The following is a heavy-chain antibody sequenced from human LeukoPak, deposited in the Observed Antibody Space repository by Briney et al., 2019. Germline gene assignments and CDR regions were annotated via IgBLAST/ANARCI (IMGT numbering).Heavy chain of an antibody. CDR1: GGSISSYY. CDR3: ARGGFSHYDFWSGYYTKSYYYYGMDV. Sequence: SETLSLTCTVSGGSISSYYWSWIRQPPGKGLEWIGYIYYSGSTNYNPSLKSRVTISVDTSKNQFSLKLSSVTAADTAVYYCARGGFSHYDFWSGYYTKSYYYYGMDVWGQGTTVTVSS. J-gene: IGHJ6*02. V-gene: IGHV4-59*01. CDR2: IYYSGST. D-gene: IGHD3-3*01.